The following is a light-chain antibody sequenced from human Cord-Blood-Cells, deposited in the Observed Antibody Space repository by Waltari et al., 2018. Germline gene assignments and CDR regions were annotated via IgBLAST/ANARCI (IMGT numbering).Light chain of an antibody. V-gene: IGLV1-44*01. J-gene: IGLJ3*02. Sequence: QSVLTQPPSASGTPGQRVTISCSGSSSNIGSNTVNWYQQLPGTAPKLLIYSNNQPPSGVPDRFSGSKSGTSASLAISGLQSEDEADYYCAAWDDSLNGAVFGGGTKLTVL. CDR1: SSNIGSNT. CDR2: SNN. CDR3: AAWDDSLNGAV.